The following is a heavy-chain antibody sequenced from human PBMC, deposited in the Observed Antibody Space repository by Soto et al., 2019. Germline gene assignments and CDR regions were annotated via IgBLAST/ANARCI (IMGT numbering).Heavy chain of an antibody. J-gene: IGHJ4*02. Sequence: PSEALSLTCTVSGGSITNYYWSWIRQPPGKGLEWIGYIYYSGTTNYNPSLKSRVTISVDTSKNQFSLKLTSVTAADTAVYYCALYCSSTSCYRQLEYWGQGNMITVST. V-gene: IGHV4-59*03. CDR3: ALYCSSTSCYRQLEY. CDR2: IYYSGTT. CDR1: GGSITNYY. D-gene: IGHD2-2*01.